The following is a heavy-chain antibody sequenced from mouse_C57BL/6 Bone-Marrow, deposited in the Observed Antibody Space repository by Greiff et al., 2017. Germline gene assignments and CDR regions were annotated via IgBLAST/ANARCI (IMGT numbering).Heavy chain of an antibody. D-gene: IGHD1-1*01. J-gene: IGHJ3*01. CDR2: ISSGGSYT. CDR3: ARRGEVITTVVAPFAY. CDR1: GFTFSSYG. V-gene: IGHV5-6*02. Sequence: EVKLVESGGDLVKPGGSLKLSCAASGFTFSSYGMSWVRQTPDKRLAWVATISSGGSYTYYPDSVKGRFTISRDNAKNTLYMQVSSLKSEDTAMYDCARRGEVITTVVAPFAYWGQGTLVTVSA.